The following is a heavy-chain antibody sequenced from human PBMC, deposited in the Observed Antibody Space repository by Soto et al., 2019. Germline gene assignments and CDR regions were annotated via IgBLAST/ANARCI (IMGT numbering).Heavy chain of an antibody. CDR1: GFTFSSYS. Sequence: GGSLRLSCAASGFTFSSYSMNWVRQAPGKGLEWVSYISSSSSTIYYADSVKGRFTISRDNAKNSLYLQMNSLRAEDTAVYYCARDYCSGGSCYPPSDYWGQGTLVTVSS. V-gene: IGHV3-48*01. J-gene: IGHJ4*02. CDR3: ARDYCSGGSCYPPSDY. D-gene: IGHD2-15*01. CDR2: ISSSSSTI.